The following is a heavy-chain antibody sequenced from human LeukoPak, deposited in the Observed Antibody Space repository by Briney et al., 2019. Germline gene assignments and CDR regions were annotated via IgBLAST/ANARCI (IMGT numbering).Heavy chain of an antibody. J-gene: IGHJ6*03. Sequence: TGGSLRLSCAASGFTFSSYAMSWVRQAPGKGLEWVSAISGSGGSTYYADSVKGRFTISRDNSKNTLYLQMNSLRAEDTAVYYCAGPVITILNYYMDVWGKGTTVTISS. V-gene: IGHV3-23*01. CDR1: GFTFSSYA. D-gene: IGHD3-9*01. CDR3: AGPVITILNYYMDV. CDR2: ISGSGGST.